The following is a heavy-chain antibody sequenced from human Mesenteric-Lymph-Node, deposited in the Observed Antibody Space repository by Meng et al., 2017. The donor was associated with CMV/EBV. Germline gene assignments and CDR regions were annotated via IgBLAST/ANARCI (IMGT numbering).Heavy chain of an antibody. J-gene: IGHJ4*02. V-gene: IGHV3-21*01. CDR3: ARALPAATLDY. Sequence: GGSLRLSCVASGFTFSTFEMNWVRQAPGRGLEWVSSISSSSSYIYYADSVKGRFTISRDNAKNSLYLQMNSLRAEDTAVYYCARALPAATLDYWGQGTLVTVSS. CDR1: GFTFSTFE. D-gene: IGHD2-2*01. CDR2: ISSSSSYI.